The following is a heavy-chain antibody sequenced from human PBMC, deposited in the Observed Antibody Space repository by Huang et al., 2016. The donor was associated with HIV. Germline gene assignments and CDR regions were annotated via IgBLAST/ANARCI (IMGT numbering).Heavy chain of an antibody. CDR2: IDHSGST. CDR3: VSGPHSARTLDF. J-gene: IGHJ4*02. D-gene: IGHD6-6*01. CDR1: GGSFTGYY. Sequence: QVQLQQWGAGLLKPSETLSLTCAVYGGSFTGYYWSWFRQPPGQGLEWIGEIDHSGSTNYTPSRKSRVTMSVDTSKNQFSLKLISVTAADTAMYYCVSGPHSARTLDFWGQGTLVTVSS. V-gene: IGHV4-34*01.